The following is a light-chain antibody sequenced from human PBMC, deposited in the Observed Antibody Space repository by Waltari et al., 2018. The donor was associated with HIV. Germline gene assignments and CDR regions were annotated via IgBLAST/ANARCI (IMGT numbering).Light chain of an antibody. Sequence: VVLTQSPGTLSLSPGERATLSCRASESVRSRYLAWYQQKPGQAPRLLIYGASSRASGIPDRFSGSGSGTDFTLTINRLESEDSAVYYCQLYDRSPGFTFGPGTKVNIK. CDR1: ESVRSRY. CDR3: QLYDRSPGFT. CDR2: GAS. V-gene: IGKV3-20*01. J-gene: IGKJ3*01.